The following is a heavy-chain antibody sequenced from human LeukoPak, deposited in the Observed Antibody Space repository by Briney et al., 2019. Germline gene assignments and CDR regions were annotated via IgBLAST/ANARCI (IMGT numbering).Heavy chain of an antibody. V-gene: IGHV3-23*01. J-gene: IGHJ4*02. CDR1: GFTFSSYA. D-gene: IGHD3-22*01. CDR2: ISGSGYST. CDR3: AKDVIADSSGYPYYFDY. Sequence: GGSLRLSCAASGFTFSSYAMSWVRQAPGKGLEWVSAISGSGYSTYYADSVKGRFTNSRDNFKNTLDLQMNSLRAEDTAVYYCAKDVIADSSGYPYYFDYWGQGTLVTVSS.